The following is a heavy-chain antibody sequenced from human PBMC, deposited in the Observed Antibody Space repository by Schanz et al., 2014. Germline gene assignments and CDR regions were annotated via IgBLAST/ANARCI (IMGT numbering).Heavy chain of an antibody. Sequence: QGQLVQSGAEVKKPGASVKVSCKASGYTFTSYGITWVRQAPGQGLEWMGWISACNGHTNYAEKAHGRVTMTTDTATSTAYMELRSRISDDAAIDYCVRDAGWAFGDYHGMDVWGQGTSVTVSS. D-gene: IGHD3-10*01. CDR1: GYTFTSYG. J-gene: IGHJ6*02. V-gene: IGHV1-18*01. CDR3: VRDAGWAFGDYHGMDV. CDR2: ISACNGHT.